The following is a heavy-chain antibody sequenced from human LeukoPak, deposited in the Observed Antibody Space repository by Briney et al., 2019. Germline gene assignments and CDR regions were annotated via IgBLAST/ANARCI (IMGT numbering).Heavy chain of an antibody. J-gene: IGHJ4*02. CDR3: ARLWSGSRKFDY. CDR1: GLTFSSYW. Sequence: GGSLRLSCAASGLTFSSYWMSWVRQAPGKGLGWVANIKQDGSEKYYVDSVKGRFTISRDNAKNSLYLQMNSLRAEDTAVYYCARLWSGSRKFDYWGQGTLVTVSS. CDR2: IKQDGSEK. D-gene: IGHD1-26*01. V-gene: IGHV3-7*01.